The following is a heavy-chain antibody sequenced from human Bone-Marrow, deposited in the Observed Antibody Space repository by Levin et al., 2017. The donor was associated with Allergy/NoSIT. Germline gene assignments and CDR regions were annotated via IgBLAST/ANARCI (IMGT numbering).Heavy chain of an antibody. CDR3: ARLGFWSGYLEAFDI. J-gene: IGHJ3*02. V-gene: IGHV5-51*01. CDR2: IYPGDSDT. CDR1: GYSFTSYW. Sequence: GESLKISCKGSGYSFTSYWIGWVRQMPGKGLEWMGIIYPGDSDTRYSPSFQGQVTISADKSISTAYLQWSSLKASDTAMYYCARLGFWSGYLEAFDIWGQGTMVTVSS. D-gene: IGHD3-3*01.